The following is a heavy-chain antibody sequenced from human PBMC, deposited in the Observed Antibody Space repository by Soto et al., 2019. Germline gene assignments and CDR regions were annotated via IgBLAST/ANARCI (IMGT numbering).Heavy chain of an antibody. CDR3: ARRPPITIFGYYYYGMDV. Sequence: QVQLQESGPGLVKPSGTLSLTCAVSGGSISSSNWWSWVRQPPGKGLEWIGEIYHSGSTNYNPSLKRRVTISVDKSKNQFSLKLSSVTAADTAVYYCARRPPITIFGYYYYGMDVWGQGTTVTVSS. D-gene: IGHD3-3*01. CDR2: IYHSGST. J-gene: IGHJ6*02. CDR1: GGSISSSNW. V-gene: IGHV4-4*02.